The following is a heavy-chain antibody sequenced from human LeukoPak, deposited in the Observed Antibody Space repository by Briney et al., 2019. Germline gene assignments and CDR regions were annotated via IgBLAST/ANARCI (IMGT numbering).Heavy chain of an antibody. J-gene: IGHJ4*02. CDR2: IYYSGST. Sequence: PSETLSLTCTVSGGSISSYYWSWIRQPPGKGLEWIGYIYYSGSTNYNPSLKSRVTISVDTSKNQFSLKLSSVTAADTAVYYCARVPPYYYDSSGYWDWGQGTLVTVSS. CDR3: ARVPPYYYDSSGYWD. CDR1: GGSISSYY. D-gene: IGHD3-22*01. V-gene: IGHV4-59*12.